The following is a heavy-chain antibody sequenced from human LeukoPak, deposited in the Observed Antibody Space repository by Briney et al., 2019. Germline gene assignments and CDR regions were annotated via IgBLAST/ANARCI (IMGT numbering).Heavy chain of an antibody. J-gene: IGHJ3*02. D-gene: IGHD1-1*01. Sequence: ARSLRLSCAASGFTFSSYRMNWVRQAQGKGLEWVSSISSSSCYISYADSVKGRFTISRDNAKNSLYLQMNSLRAEDTAVYYCARVSIDDDDAFDIWGQGTMVIVVS. CDR1: GFTFSSYR. CDR3: ARVSIDDDDAFDI. CDR2: ISSSSCYI. V-gene: IGHV3-21*01.